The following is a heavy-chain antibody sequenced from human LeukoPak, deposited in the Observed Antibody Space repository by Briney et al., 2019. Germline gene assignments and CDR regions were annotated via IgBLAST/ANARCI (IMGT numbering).Heavy chain of an antibody. CDR2: ITSTTTI. J-gene: IGHJ6*03. CDR3: ARDREEDYYMDV. CDR1: GFTFSSYG. V-gene: IGHV3-48*04. Sequence: PGGSLRLSCAASGFTFSSYGMNWVRQAPGKGLEWVSFITSTTTIYYADSVKGRFTLSRDNAKNSLYLQMNSPRAEDTAVYYCARDREEDYYMDVWGKGTTVTVSS.